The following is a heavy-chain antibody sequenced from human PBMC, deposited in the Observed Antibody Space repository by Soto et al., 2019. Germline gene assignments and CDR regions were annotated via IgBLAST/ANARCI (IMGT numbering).Heavy chain of an antibody. D-gene: IGHD3-22*01. V-gene: IGHV1-24*01. CDR3: ATGITYYYDSSGYYYVDY. CDR2: FDPEDGET. Sequence: ASVKVSCKVSGYTLTELSMHCVRQAPGKGLEWMGGFDPEDGETIYAQKFQGRVTMTEDTSTDTAYMELSSLRSEDTAVYYCATGITYYYDSSGYYYVDYWGQGTLVTVSS. J-gene: IGHJ4*02. CDR1: GYTLTELS.